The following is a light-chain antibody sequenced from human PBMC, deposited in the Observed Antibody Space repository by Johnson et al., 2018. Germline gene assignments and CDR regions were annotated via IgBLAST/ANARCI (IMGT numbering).Light chain of an antibody. CDR2: ENN. CDR1: SSNIGNNY. CDR3: GTWDSSLSAGNV. Sequence: QSVLTQPPSVSAAPGQKVTISCSGSSSNIGNNYVSWYQQLPGTAHKLLIYENNKRPSGIPDRFSGSKSGTSATLGITGLQTGDEADYYCGTWDSSLSAGNVFGTVTKVTVL. V-gene: IGLV1-51*02. J-gene: IGLJ1*01.